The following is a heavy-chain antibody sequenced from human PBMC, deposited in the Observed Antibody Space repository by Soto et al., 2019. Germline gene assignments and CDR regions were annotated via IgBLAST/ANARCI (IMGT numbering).Heavy chain of an antibody. J-gene: IGHJ5*02. V-gene: IGHV4-59*01. CDR1: GGSISSYY. Sequence: PSETLSVTCTVSGGSISSYYWSWIRQPPGEGLEWIGYIYSSGSTIYHPSLKSRVTISVDTSKNPFSLKLSSVTAADTAVYYCARVRYSGWFGELLDYNWFDPWGQGTLVTVSS. CDR2: IYSSGST. D-gene: IGHD3-10*01. CDR3: ARVRYSGWFGELLDYNWFDP.